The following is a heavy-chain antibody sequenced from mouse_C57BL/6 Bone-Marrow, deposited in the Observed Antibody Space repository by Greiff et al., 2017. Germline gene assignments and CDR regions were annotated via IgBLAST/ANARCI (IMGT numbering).Heavy chain of an antibody. CDR2: IDPSDSET. CDR1: GYTFTSYW. D-gene: IGHD2-1*01. J-gene: IGHJ1*03. V-gene: IGHV1-52*01. Sequence: QVQLQQPGAELVRPGSSVKLSCKASGYTFTSYWMHWVKQRPIQGLEWIGNIDPSDSETHYNQKFKDKATLTVDKSSSTAYMQLSSLTSEDSAVYYCARRGNGNYWYFDVWGTGTTVTVSS. CDR3: ARRGNGNYWYFDV.